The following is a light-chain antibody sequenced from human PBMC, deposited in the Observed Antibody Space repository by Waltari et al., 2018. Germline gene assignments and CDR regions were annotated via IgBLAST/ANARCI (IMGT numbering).Light chain of an antibody. J-gene: IGLJ2*01. CDR1: HNEIGSSNL. Sequence: QAAMTQPASVSGSPGQSITISCTGTHNEIGSSNLITWYQQHPAKTPKFIIFEVNKRPSGVSNPFSGSKSGNTASLTVSGLHPEDEADYYCCSYAGTPRVVFGGGTKLTVL. CDR3: CSYAGTPRVV. V-gene: IGLV2-23*02. CDR2: EVN.